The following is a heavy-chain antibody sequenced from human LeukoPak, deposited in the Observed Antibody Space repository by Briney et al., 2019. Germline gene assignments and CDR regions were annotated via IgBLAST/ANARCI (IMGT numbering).Heavy chain of an antibody. Sequence: SETLSLTCAVYGGSFSDYFWSWIRQPPGKGLEWIGEISHSGSTTYNPSLRSRVTISGDTSKNQFSLKLSSVTAADTAVYYCARDRYFIGFDYWGQGTLVAVSS. CDR2: ISHSGST. D-gene: IGHD3-9*01. CDR3: ARDRYFIGFDY. J-gene: IGHJ4*02. CDR1: GGSFSDYF. V-gene: IGHV4-34*01.